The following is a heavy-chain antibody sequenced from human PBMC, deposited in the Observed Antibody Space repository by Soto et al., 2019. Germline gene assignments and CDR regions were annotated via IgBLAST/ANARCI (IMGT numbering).Heavy chain of an antibody. CDR3: VSDLGYGSVSYCCYFDS. J-gene: IGHJ4*02. CDR2: ISSSSSPI. CDR1: GFTFSRYS. V-gene: IGHV3-48*02. Sequence: GGSLRLSCAASGFTFSRYSMNWVRQAPGKGLEWIAYISSSSSPIDYADSVKGRFTISRDNARNSLYLQMNSLRDEDTAVYYCVSDLGYGSVSYCCYFDSWGQGTLVTVSS. D-gene: IGHD3-10*01.